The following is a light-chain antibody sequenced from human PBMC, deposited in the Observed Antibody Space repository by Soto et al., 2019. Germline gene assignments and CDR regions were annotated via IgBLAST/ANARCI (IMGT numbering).Light chain of an antibody. Sequence: QPVLTQPPPVFGAPGQRVTISCPGSSSNVGAGYDVHWYQQIPGTAPKLLIYANKNRPSGVPDRFSASKSGASASLAISGLQPEDEADYYCQSYDDIVTTVFGAGTKLTVL. CDR2: ANK. V-gene: IGLV1-40*01. J-gene: IGLJ1*01. CDR3: QSYDDIVTTV. CDR1: SSNVGAGYD.